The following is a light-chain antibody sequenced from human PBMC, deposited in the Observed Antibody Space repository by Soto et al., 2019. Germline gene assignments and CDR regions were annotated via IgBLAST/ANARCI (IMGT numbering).Light chain of an antibody. V-gene: IGKV1-39*01. CDR3: QQSYSTPYT. J-gene: IGKJ2*01. CDR2: AAS. CDR1: PSIRRL. Sequence: DNQVTQSPSSPSASVGGRVTLTCRARPSIRRLLNWYQQKPGKAPKLLIYAASSLQSGVPSRFSGSGSGTDFTLTISSLQPEDFATYYCQQSYSTPYTFGQGTKLEIK.